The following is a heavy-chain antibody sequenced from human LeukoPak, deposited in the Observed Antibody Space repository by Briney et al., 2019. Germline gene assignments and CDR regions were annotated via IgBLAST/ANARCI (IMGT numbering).Heavy chain of an antibody. D-gene: IGHD3-22*01. CDR1: GGPISSSSYY. CDR2: IYYSGST. J-gene: IGHJ1*01. CDR3: ASPRGDDSGGYYTWYFHH. V-gene: IGHV4-39*07. Sequence: SETLSLTCTVSGGPISSSSYYWGWIRQPPGKGLEWIGSIYYSGSTYYNPSLKSRVTISVDTSKNQFSLKLSSVTAADMAVYFCASPRGDDSGGYYTWYFHHWGQGILVTVSS.